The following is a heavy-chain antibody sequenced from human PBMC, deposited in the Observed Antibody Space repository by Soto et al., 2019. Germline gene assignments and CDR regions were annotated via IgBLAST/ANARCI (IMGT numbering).Heavy chain of an antibody. D-gene: IGHD2-2*01. Sequence: GESLKISCKGSGYIFTSHWIGWVRQMPGKGLEWLGIIYPGDSDTRYSPSFQGQVTISADKSISTAYLQWSSLKASDTAMYYCARTLGYCSSTSCYVYYYYYYGMDVWGQGTTVTVSS. CDR2: IYPGDSDT. J-gene: IGHJ6*02. CDR3: ARTLGYCSSTSCYVYYYYYYGMDV. V-gene: IGHV5-51*01. CDR1: GYIFTSHW.